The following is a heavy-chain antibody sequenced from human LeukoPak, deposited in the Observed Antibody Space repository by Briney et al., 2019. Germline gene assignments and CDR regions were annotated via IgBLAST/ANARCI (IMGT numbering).Heavy chain of an antibody. CDR2: ISHSGGT. CDR1: GGSISSGDYY. J-gene: IGHJ4*02. Sequence: SQTLSLTCTVSGGSISSGDYYWSWIRQPPGKGLEWIAYISHSGGTYYNPSLKSRATISLDTSRNQFSLKLSSVTAADTAIYYCARENPSGYYNRPIDYWGQGTLVTVSS. D-gene: IGHD3-22*01. V-gene: IGHV4-30-4*01. CDR3: ARENPSGYYNRPIDY.